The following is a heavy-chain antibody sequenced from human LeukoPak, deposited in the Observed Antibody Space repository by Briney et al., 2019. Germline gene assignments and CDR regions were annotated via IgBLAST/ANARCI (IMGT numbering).Heavy chain of an antibody. V-gene: IGHV4-39*07. CDR3: ARGSSPPLIEGRDGYNFWYFVSWFDP. J-gene: IGHJ5*02. Sequence: SSETLSLTCTVSGGSISSSSYYWGWIRQPPGKGLEWIASIYYSGSTYYNPSLKSRVTISVNTSKNQFSLKLSSVTASDTAVYYCARGSSPPLIEGRDGYNFWYFVSWFDPWGQGTLVTVSS. D-gene: IGHD5-24*01. CDR2: IYYSGST. CDR1: GGSISSSSYY.